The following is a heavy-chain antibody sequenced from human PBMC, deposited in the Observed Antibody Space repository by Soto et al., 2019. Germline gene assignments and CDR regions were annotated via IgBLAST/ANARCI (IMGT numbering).Heavy chain of an antibody. V-gene: IGHV1-18*01. Sequence: QVQLVQSGAEVKKPGASVKVYCKASGYTFSSYAISWVRQAPGQGLEWMGWISAYNGNTNYAPNLQGRVTMTTDTSTSTAYMELGNLRSDDTAVYYCSLDTDNRGPLYWGQGTLVTVFS. CDR3: SLDTDNRGPLY. CDR2: ISAYNGNT. CDR1: GYTFSSYA. D-gene: IGHD7-27*01. J-gene: IGHJ4*02.